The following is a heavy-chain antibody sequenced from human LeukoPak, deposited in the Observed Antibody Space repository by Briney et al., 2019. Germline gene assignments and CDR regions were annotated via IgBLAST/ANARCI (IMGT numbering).Heavy chain of an antibody. CDR2: ISRDGATT. CDR1: EFTFRNYW. V-gene: IGHV3-74*01. J-gene: IGHJ4*02. CDR3: VRLLDIDY. Sequence: GGSLRLSCAASEFTFRNYWMHWVRQAPGKGLVWVSRISRDGATTHYAGSVKGRFTISRDNAKNMVYLQMDSLSAEDTAVYYCVRLLDIDYWGQGTLVTVSS. D-gene: IGHD1-1*01.